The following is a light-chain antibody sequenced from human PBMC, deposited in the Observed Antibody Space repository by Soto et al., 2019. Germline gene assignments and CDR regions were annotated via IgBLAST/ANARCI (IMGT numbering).Light chain of an antibody. CDR2: EVT. CDR1: GSDVGAYHY. J-gene: IGLJ2*01. V-gene: IGLV2-14*01. CDR3: SSYTGSSTPVV. Sequence: QSVLTQPASVSGSPGQSIAISCTGTGSDVGAYHYVSWYHQHPGKAPKLLIFEVTNRPLGISDRFSGSKSGNTASLTISGLQADDEGDYYCSSYTGSSTPVVFGGGTKLTVL.